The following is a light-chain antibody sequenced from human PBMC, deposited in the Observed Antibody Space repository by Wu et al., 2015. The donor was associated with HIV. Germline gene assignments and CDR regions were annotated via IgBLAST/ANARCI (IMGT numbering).Light chain of an antibody. CDR3: QQFYNYPRT. CDR2: GPS. V-gene: IGKV1-8*01. Sequence: AIRLTQSPSSLSASTGDNVTITCRASQNINDYLAWYKQRPRQGPQLLISGPSTLETGVPFRFSASGSGTQFTLTISCLQSEDFAIYYCQQFYNYPRTFGPGTKVEIK. CDR1: QNINDY. J-gene: IGKJ3*01.